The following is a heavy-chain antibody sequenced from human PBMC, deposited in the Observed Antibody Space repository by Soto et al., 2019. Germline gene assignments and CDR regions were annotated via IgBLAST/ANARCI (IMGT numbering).Heavy chain of an antibody. Sequence: GGSLRLSCAASGFTFSSYAMHWVRQAPGKGLEWVAVISYDGSNKYYADSVKGRFTISRDNSKNTLYLQMNSLRAEDTAVYYCARDRHNPGCNWKGPYGMDVWGQGTTVTVSS. V-gene: IGHV3-30-3*01. J-gene: IGHJ6*02. D-gene: IGHD1-20*01. CDR2: ISYDGSNK. CDR1: GFTFSSYA. CDR3: ARDRHNPGCNWKGPYGMDV.